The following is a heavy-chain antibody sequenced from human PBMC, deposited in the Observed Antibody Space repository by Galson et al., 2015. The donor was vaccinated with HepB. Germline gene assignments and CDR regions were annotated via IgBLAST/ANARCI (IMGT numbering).Heavy chain of an antibody. V-gene: IGHV3-43*01. Sequence: SLRLSCAASGLTFDDHTMQWVRQVPGKGLEWVSLMSWDAVSTYYADSVKGRFTISRDNNKNSLYMQMNSLRTEDTAFYYCTTGSQSSGWYASDYWGQGTLVIVSS. D-gene: IGHD6-19*01. CDR2: MSWDAVST. CDR3: TTGSQSSGWYASDY. CDR1: GLTFDDHT. J-gene: IGHJ4*02.